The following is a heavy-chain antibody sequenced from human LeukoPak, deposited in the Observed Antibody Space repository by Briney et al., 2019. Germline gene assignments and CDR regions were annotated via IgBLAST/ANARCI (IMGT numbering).Heavy chain of an antibody. CDR2: IYYTGNT. D-gene: IGHD6-13*01. CDR3: ARHHFNIAADTPLDY. Sequence: SGTLSLTCSVSGDSITGYYWGWIRQPPGKGLEWIGNIYYTGNTYYNSSLKSRVTISLDTSKNQFSLKLSSVTAADTAVYYCARHHFNIAADTPLDYWGQGTLVTVSS. CDR1: GDSITGYY. V-gene: IGHV4-38-2*02. J-gene: IGHJ4*02.